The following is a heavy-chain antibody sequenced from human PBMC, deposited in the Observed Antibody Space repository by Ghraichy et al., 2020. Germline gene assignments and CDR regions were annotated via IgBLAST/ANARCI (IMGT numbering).Heavy chain of an antibody. CDR3: ATSGSYANGMDV. CDR2: IVVGSGNT. V-gene: IGHV1-58*02. CDR1: GFTFTSSA. J-gene: IGHJ6*02. D-gene: IGHD1-26*01. Sequence: SVKVSCKASGFTFTSSAMQWVRQARGQRLEWIGWIVVGSGNTNYAQKFQERVTITRDMSTSTAYMELSSLRSEDTAVYYCATSGSYANGMDVWGQGTTVTVSS.